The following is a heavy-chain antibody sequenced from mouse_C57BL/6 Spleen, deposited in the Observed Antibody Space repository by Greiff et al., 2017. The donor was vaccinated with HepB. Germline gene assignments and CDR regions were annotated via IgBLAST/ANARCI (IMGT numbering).Heavy chain of an antibody. V-gene: IGHV5-4*03. CDR3: ARNWDDYFDY. J-gene: IGHJ2*01. CDR1: GFTFSSYA. CDR2: ISDGGSYT. Sequence: DVKLVESGGGLVKPGGSLKLSCAASGFTFSSYAMSWVRQTPEKRLEWVATISDGGSYTYYPDNVKGRFTISRDNAKNNLYLQMSHLKSEDTAMYYCARNWDDYFDYWGQGTTLTVSS. D-gene: IGHD4-1*01.